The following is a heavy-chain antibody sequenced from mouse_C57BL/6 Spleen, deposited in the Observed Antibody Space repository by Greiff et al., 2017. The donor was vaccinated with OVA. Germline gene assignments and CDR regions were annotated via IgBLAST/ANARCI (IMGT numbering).Heavy chain of an antibody. CDR1: GYTFTSYW. CDR3: ARSGYSNSAWFAY. V-gene: IGHV1-55*01. Sequence: VQLQQPGAELVKPGASVKMSCKASGYTFTSYWITWVKQRPGQGLEWIGDIYPGSGSTNYNEKFKSKATLTVDTSSSTAYMQLSSLTSEDSAVYYCARSGYSNSAWFAYWGQGTLVTVSA. CDR2: IYPGSGST. D-gene: IGHD2-5*01. J-gene: IGHJ3*01.